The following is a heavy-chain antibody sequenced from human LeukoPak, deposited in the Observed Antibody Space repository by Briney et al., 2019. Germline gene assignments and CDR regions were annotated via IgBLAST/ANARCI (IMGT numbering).Heavy chain of an antibody. J-gene: IGHJ5*02. D-gene: IGHD4-17*01. CDR2: INWNGGST. CDR1: GFTFDDYG. CDR3: ARNYGDYDYWFDP. Sequence: PGGSLRLSCAASGFTFDDYGMSWVRQAPGKGLEWVSGINWNGGSTGYADSVKGRFTISRDNAKNSLYLQVNSLRAEDTALYHCARNYGDYDYWFDPWGQGTLVTVSS. V-gene: IGHV3-20*01.